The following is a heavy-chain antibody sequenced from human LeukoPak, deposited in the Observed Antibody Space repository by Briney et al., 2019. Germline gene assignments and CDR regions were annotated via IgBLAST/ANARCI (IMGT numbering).Heavy chain of an antibody. V-gene: IGHV3-23*01. CDR1: RSTFSSYG. D-gene: IGHD3-22*01. J-gene: IGHJ4*02. Sequence: PGGSLRLSCAASRSTFSSYGMSWVRQAPGKGLEWVSSISGSGGSTYYADSVKGRFTVSRDNSKNTLYLQMNSLRDEDTAVYYCAKSSYYDASGYYREYYFDYWGQGTLVTVSS. CDR2: ISGSGGST. CDR3: AKSSYYDASGYYREYYFDY.